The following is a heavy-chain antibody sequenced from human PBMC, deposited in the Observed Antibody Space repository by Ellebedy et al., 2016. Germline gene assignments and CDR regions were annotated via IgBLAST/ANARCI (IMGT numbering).Heavy chain of an antibody. CDR2: ISYTGRA. CDR1: GGSISSSGYY. D-gene: IGHD2-8*01. CDR3: AREVYVAGSHHYGLDV. V-gene: IGHV4-39*07. Sequence: SETLSLTCTVSGGSISSSGYYWGWIRQPPGKGLEWIGTISYTGRASYNPPLRSRVTMSIDTSKNQFSVRLTSVTAADTALYYCAREVYVAGSHHYGLDVWGQGTTVTVSS. J-gene: IGHJ6*02.